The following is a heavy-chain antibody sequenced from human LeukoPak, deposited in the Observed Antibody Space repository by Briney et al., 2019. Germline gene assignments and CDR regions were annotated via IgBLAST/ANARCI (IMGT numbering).Heavy chain of an antibody. Sequence: PSETLSLTCAVYGGSFSGYYWGWIRQPPGKGLEWIGSIYHSGSTYYNPSLKSRVTISVDTSKNQFSLKLSSVTAADTAVYYCARGHSGRGGIDPWGQGTMVTVSS. CDR3: ARGHSGRGGIDP. J-gene: IGHJ5*02. V-gene: IGHV4-34*01. CDR1: GGSFSGYY. D-gene: IGHD3-10*02. CDR2: IYHSGST.